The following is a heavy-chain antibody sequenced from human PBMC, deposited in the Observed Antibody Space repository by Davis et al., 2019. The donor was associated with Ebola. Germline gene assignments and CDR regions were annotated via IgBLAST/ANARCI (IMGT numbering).Heavy chain of an antibody. D-gene: IGHD1-1*01. CDR1: GFTFSSYG. CDR2: ISSDSDYI. V-gene: IGHV3-21*04. CDR3: ARAQFPTTSDH. J-gene: IGHJ4*02. Sequence: GGSLRLSCAASGFTFSSYGMHWVRQAPGKALEWVSSISSDSDYIYYADSAKGRFTISRDNAKNSLFLQMDSLRAEDTAVYYCARAQFPTTSDHWGQGTLVTVSS.